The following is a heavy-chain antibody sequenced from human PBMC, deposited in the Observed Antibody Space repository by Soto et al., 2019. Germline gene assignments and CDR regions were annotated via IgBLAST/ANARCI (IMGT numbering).Heavy chain of an antibody. Sequence: SVKVSGKASCYTFTSYGISWVRQAPGQGLEWMGWISAYNGNTNYAQKLQGRVTMTTDTSTSTAYMELRSLRSDDTAVYYCARAPADSSGYSEYFQHWGQGTLVTVSS. J-gene: IGHJ1*01. CDR1: CYTFTSYG. CDR2: ISAYNGNT. CDR3: ARAPADSSGYSEYFQH. V-gene: IGHV1-18*04. D-gene: IGHD3-22*01.